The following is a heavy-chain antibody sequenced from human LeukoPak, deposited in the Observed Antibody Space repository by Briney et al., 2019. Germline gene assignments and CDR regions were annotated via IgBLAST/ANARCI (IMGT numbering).Heavy chain of an antibody. CDR3: ARDPARYCSNRVCYVLDY. CDR2: INTNTGGT. V-gene: IGHV1-2*02. Sequence: ASVKVSFKASGYTFTAYYIDWVRQGPGQGLEWMGWINTNTGGTNYAQNVQGRVTMTRARSISTAYMELSRMTSDDTAVHYCARDPARYCSNRVCYVLDYWGQGTLVTVSS. J-gene: IGHJ4*02. D-gene: IGHD2-8*01. CDR1: GYTFTAYY.